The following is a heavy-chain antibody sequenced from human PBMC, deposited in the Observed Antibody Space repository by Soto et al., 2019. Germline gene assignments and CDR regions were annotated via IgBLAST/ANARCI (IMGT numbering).Heavy chain of an antibody. CDR3: ARDVLTLGWFDP. V-gene: IGHV1-69*13. J-gene: IGHJ5*02. CDR1: GGTSSSYA. CDR2: IIPIFGTA. Sequence: ASVKVSCKASGGTSSSYAISWVRQAPGQGLEWMGGIIPIFGTANYAQKFQGRVTITADESTSTAYMELSSLRSEDTAVYYCARDVLTLGWFDPWGQGTLVTVSS. D-gene: IGHD7-27*01.